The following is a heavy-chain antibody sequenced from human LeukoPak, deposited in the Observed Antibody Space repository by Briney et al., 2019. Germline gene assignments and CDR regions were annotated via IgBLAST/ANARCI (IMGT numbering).Heavy chain of an antibody. V-gene: IGHV6-1*01. CDR3: ASEGATVRGAPYYFDY. D-gene: IGHD3-10*01. CDR1: GDSVSSNRAA. Sequence: SQTLSLTWAISGDSVSSNRAAWDWTRESPSRGLEGLGRTYYRCKWYNDYAVSVKSRITITPDTSKTHFSLQLNSVTPEATAVYYCASEGATVRGAPYYFDYWGQGTLVTVSS. CDR2: TYYRCKWYN. J-gene: IGHJ4*02.